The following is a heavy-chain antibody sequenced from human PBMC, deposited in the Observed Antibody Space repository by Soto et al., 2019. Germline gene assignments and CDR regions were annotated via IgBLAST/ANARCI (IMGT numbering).Heavy chain of an antibody. CDR3: ARLRYSGTYFFDS. D-gene: IGHD1-26*01. CDR2: ISGYNGNT. CDR1: GHTFTNYG. J-gene: IGHJ4*02. V-gene: IGHV1-18*01. Sequence: QVQLVQSGAEVKKPGASVKVSCKASGHTFTNYGINWVRQAPGQGLEWMGWISGYNGNTNYAQKFQGRVTMTADTSTSTAYRALRSLRSDDTAVYYCARLRYSGTYFFDSWGQGTLVTVSS.